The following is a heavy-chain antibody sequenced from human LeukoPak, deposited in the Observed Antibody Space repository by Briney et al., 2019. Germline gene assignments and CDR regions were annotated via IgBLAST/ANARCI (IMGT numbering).Heavy chain of an antibody. D-gene: IGHD2-2*01. J-gene: IGHJ5*02. Sequence: SETLSLTCAVYGGSFSGYYWSWIRQPPGKGLEWIGEINHSGSTNYNPSLKSRVTISVDTSKNQFSLKLSSVTAADTAVYYCARDREGGVVVPAATGGNWFDPWGQGTLVTVSS. CDR3: ARDREGGVVVPAATGGNWFDP. V-gene: IGHV4-34*01. CDR2: INHSGST. CDR1: GGSFSGYY.